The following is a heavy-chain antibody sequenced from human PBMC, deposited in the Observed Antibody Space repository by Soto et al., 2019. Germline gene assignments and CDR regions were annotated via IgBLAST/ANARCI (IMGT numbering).Heavy chain of an antibody. CDR1: GFTFNNFA. Sequence: EVHLLGSGGDLVKPGGSLRLSCEVSGFTFNNFAMSWVRQSPGKGLEWVSTISSDGDLRHYAESVKGRFTISRDNSKSSLVLQMNSLRAEDTALYFCAKVRQRFIDILTCATNFDSWGQGTLVTVS. J-gene: IGHJ4*02. D-gene: IGHD3-9*01. V-gene: IGHV3-23*01. CDR2: ISSDGDLR. CDR3: AKVRQRFIDILTCATNFDS.